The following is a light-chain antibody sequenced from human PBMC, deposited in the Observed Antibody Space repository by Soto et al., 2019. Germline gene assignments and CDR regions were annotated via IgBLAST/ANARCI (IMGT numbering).Light chain of an antibody. CDR2: EVT. CDR1: NSDVGGYNF. Sequence: QSVLTQPPSASGSPGQSVTISCTGTNSDVGGYNFVSWYQQHPGKAPKLMIYEVTKRPSGVPDRFSGSKSGNTASLTVSGLQAEDAAYYYRTSYAGTNKWAFGGGTKLTVL. CDR3: TSYAGTNKWA. V-gene: IGLV2-8*01. J-gene: IGLJ3*02.